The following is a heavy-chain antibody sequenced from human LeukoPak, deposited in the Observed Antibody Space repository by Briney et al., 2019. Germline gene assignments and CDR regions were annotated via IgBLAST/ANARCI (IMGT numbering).Heavy chain of an antibody. Sequence: GGSLRLSCAASGFTFSSYWMTWVRQAPGKGLEWVANINQDGSEKYYVDSVKGRFTISRDNAKNSLDLQMNSLRDEDTAVYYCARVQTAAGDYWGQGTLVTDPS. CDR2: INQDGSEK. CDR1: GFTFSSYW. J-gene: IGHJ4*02. CDR3: ARVQTAAGDY. D-gene: IGHD6-13*01. V-gene: IGHV3-7*01.